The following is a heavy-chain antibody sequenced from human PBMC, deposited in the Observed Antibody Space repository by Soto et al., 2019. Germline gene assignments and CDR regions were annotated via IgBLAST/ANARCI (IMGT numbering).Heavy chain of an antibody. J-gene: IGHJ6*02. CDR1: GVSISSGGYS. V-gene: IGHV4-30-2*01. D-gene: IGHD3-10*01. CDR2: IYHSGST. Sequence: ASETLSLTCAVSGVSISSGGYSWIWIRQPPGKGLEWIGYIYHSGSTYYNPSLKSRVTISVDRSKNQFSLKLSSVTAADTAVYYCARSITMVRGVITYYYSGMDVWGQGTAVTAP. CDR3: ARSITMVRGVITYYYSGMDV.